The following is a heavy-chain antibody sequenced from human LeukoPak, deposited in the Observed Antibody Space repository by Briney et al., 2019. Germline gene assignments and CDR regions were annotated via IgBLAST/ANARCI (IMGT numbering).Heavy chain of an antibody. CDR2: ISYDGSNK. CDR1: GFTFSSYA. J-gene: IGHJ4*02. Sequence: GGSLRLSCAASGFTFSSYAMHWVRQAPGKGLEWVAVISYDGSNKYYADSVKGRFTISRDNSKNTLYLQMNSLRAEDTAVYYCANSSGLEVWFGELLYSGNSLDYWGQGTLVTVSS. V-gene: IGHV3-30*04. CDR3: ANSSGLEVWFGELLYSGNSLDY. D-gene: IGHD3-10*01.